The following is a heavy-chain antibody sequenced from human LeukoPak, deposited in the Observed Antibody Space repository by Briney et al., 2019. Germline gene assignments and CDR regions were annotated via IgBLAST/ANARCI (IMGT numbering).Heavy chain of an antibody. Sequence: SETLSPTCTVSGGSISSYYWSWIRQPPGKGLEWIGYIYYSGSTNYNPSLKSRVTISVDTFKNQFSLKLSSVTAADTAVYYCARDGRIRRGFDHWGQGTLVTVSS. CDR3: ARDGRIRRGFDH. J-gene: IGHJ4*02. V-gene: IGHV4-59*01. CDR1: GGSISSYY. CDR2: IYYSGST. D-gene: IGHD1-26*01.